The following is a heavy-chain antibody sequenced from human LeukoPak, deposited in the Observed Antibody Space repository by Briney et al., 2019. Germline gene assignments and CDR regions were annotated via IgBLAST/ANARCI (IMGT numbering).Heavy chain of an antibody. CDR2: ISGSGGST. CDR3: AKVRTWSSGVLEGADY. V-gene: IGHV3-23*01. Sequence: PGGSLRLSCAASGFTFSSYSMNWVRQAPGKGLEWVSAISGSGGSTYYADSVKGRFTISRDNSKNTLYLQMNSLRAEDTAVYYCAKVRTWSSGVLEGADYWGQGTLVTVSS. CDR1: GFTFSSYS. D-gene: IGHD6-19*01. J-gene: IGHJ4*02.